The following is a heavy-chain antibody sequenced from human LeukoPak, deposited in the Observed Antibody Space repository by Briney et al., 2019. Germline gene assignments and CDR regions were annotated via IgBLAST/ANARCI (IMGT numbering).Heavy chain of an antibody. V-gene: IGHV4-4*02. CDR3: ASQTSGAPFDY. D-gene: IGHD3-10*01. CDR1: GGSVSRSNW. Sequence: SGTLSLTCAVSGGSVSRSNWWNWVRQPPGKGLEWIGEIHHSGSTNYNPSLKSRVTMSVGKSKNQFSLKLSSVAAADTAVYYCASQTSGAPFDYWGQGTLVTVSS. CDR2: IHHSGST. J-gene: IGHJ4*02.